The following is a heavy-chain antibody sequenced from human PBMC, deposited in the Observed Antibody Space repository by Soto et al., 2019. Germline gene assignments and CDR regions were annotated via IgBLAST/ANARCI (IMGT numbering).Heavy chain of an antibody. D-gene: IGHD3-16*02. V-gene: IGHV1-18*01. Sequence: QVQLVQSGAEVKKPGASVKVSCKASGYTFTSYGISWVRQAPGQGLEWMGWISAYNGNTNYAQKLQGRVTMTTDTSTSTAYMEPRSLRYDDTAVYYCARGEFMITFGGVIVRGWFDPWGQGPLVTVSS. CDR3: ARGEFMITFGGVIVRGWFDP. CDR1: GYTFTSYG. CDR2: ISAYNGNT. J-gene: IGHJ5*02.